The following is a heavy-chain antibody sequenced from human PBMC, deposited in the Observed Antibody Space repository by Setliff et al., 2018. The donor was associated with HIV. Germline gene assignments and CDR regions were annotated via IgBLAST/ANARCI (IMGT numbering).Heavy chain of an antibody. D-gene: IGHD6-6*01. CDR1: GFTFTGYY. Sequence: ASVKVSCKASGFTFTGYYIHCVRQAPGQGLEWMGWITPNSGGTNYAQKFQGRVTMTRDTSISTAYMELSRLRSDDTAVYYCARDLGYSSSSGWFDPWGRGTLVTVSS. CDR2: ITPNSGGT. J-gene: IGHJ5*02. CDR3: ARDLGYSSSSGWFDP. V-gene: IGHV1-2*02.